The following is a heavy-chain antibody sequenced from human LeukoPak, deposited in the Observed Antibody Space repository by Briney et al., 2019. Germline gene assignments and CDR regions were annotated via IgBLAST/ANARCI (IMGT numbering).Heavy chain of an antibody. D-gene: IGHD6-19*01. CDR1: GYTFTSYG. CDR3: AREWLEENYYYYYYMDV. CDR2: ISAYNGNT. V-gene: IGHV1-18*01. J-gene: IGHJ6*03. Sequence: ASVKVSCKASGYTFTSYGISWVRQAPGQGLEWMGWISAYNGNTNYAQKLQGRVTMTTDTSTSTAYMELRSLRSDDTAVYYCAREWLEENYYYYYYMDVWGKGTTVTVSS.